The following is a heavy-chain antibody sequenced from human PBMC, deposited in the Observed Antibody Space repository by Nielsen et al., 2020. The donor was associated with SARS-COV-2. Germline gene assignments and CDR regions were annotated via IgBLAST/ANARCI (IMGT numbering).Heavy chain of an antibody. Sequence: WIRQPPGKGLEWVSYISSSSSTIYYADSVKGRFTISRDNAKNSLYLQMNSLRDEDTAVYYCARGPHYDSSGYYYVHYFDYWGQGTLGTVSS. V-gene: IGHV3-48*02. CDR2: ISSSSSTI. J-gene: IGHJ4*02. D-gene: IGHD3-22*01. CDR3: ARGPHYDSSGYYYVHYFDY.